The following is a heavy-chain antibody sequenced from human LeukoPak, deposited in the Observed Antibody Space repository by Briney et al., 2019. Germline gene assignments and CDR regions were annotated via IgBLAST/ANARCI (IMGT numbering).Heavy chain of an antibody. Sequence: GGSLRLSCAATGFSFSTYWMSWVREAPGKGLEGVANIKQDGSEKYYVDSVKGRFTISRDNAKNSLYLQMNSLSAEDTAVYYCARDHSSSWYGSWLYWGQGTLVTVSS. CDR2: IKQDGSEK. CDR1: GFSFSTYW. D-gene: IGHD6-13*01. V-gene: IGHV3-7*04. CDR3: ARDHSSSWYGSWLY. J-gene: IGHJ4*02.